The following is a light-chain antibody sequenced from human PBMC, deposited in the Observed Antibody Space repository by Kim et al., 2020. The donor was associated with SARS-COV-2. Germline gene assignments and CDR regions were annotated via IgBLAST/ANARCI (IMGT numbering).Light chain of an antibody. Sequence: PGERATLSCRASQSVSSSYLAWYQQKPGQAPRLLIYGASSRATGIPDRFSGSGSGTDFTLTISRLEPEDFAVYYCQQYGSSPRVTFGGGTKVEIK. CDR2: GAS. V-gene: IGKV3-20*01. CDR3: QQYGSSPRVT. CDR1: QSVSSSY. J-gene: IGKJ4*01.